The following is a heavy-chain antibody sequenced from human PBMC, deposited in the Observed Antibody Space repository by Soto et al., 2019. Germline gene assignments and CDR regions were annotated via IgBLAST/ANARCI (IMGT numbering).Heavy chain of an antibody. CDR2: ISGSGGST. D-gene: IGHD1-26*01. V-gene: IGHV3-23*01. CDR3: AKDQQWDPPHSLDH. CDR1: GFTFSSSA. Sequence: EVQLLESGGGLVQPGESLRLSCAASGFTFSSSAMTWVRQAPGKELEWVSSISGSGGSTFYADSVKGRFTISRDNSKNPLYLQMNSLRAEDTAVYHCAKDQQWDPPHSLDHLGQGTLVTVSS. J-gene: IGHJ4*02.